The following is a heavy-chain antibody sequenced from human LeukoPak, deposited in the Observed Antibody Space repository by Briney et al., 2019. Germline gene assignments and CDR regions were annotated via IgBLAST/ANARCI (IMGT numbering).Heavy chain of an antibody. Sequence: PSETLSLTCTVSGGSISSSSYYWGWIRQPPGKGLEWIGSIYYSGSTYYNPSLKSRVTISLDTSKKQFSLKLTSVTAADTAIYYCARDEHSTQFDNWGQGTLVTVSS. D-gene: IGHD6-13*01. CDR3: ARDEHSTQFDN. V-gene: IGHV4-39*07. CDR2: IYYSGST. CDR1: GGSISSSSYY. J-gene: IGHJ5*02.